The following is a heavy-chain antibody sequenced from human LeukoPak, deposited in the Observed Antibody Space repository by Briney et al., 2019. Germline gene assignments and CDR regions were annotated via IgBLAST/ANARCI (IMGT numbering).Heavy chain of an antibody. CDR1: GFTFSSYG. CDR2: ISYDGSNK. CDR3: AKLSPY. V-gene: IGHV3-30*18. J-gene: IGHJ4*02. D-gene: IGHD2/OR15-2a*01. Sequence: GGSLRLSCAASGFTFSSYGMHWVRQAPGKGLEWVAVISYDGSNKYYADSVKGRFTISRDNSKNTLYLQMNSLRAEDTAVYYCAKLSPYWGQGTLVTVSS.